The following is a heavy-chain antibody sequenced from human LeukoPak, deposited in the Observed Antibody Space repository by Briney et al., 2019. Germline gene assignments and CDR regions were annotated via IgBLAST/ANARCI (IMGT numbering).Heavy chain of an antibody. Sequence: PGGSLRLSCAASGFTFDDYAMHWVRQAPGKGLEWVSGISWNSGSIGYADSVKGRFTISRDNAKNSLYLQMNSLRAEDTALYYCAKDIGYHLGARGGVIDYWGPGTLVTVSS. J-gene: IGHJ4*02. CDR1: GFTFDDYA. V-gene: IGHV3-9*01. CDR3: AKDIGYHLGARGGVIDY. D-gene: IGHD5-12*01. CDR2: ISWNSGSI.